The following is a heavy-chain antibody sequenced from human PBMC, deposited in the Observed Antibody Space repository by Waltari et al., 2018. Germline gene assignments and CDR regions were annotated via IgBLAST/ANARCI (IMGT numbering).Heavy chain of an antibody. V-gene: IGHV3-11*04. CDR1: GFTFSDYY. CDR3: AGLRDFWSGYALDV. CDR2: ISSTGTTI. J-gene: IGHJ3*01. Sequence: QVHLVESGGGLVKPGGSLRLSCAASGFTFSDYYMNWIRQAPGKGLEWVSYISSTGTTIYYADSVKGRFTISRDNAKTSLYLQMDSLRAEDTAVYYCAGLRDFWSGYALDVWGQGTVVTVS. D-gene: IGHD3-3*01.